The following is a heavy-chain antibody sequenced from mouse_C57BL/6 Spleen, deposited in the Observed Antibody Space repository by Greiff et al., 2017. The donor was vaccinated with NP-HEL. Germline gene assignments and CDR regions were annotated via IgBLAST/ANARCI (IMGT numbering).Heavy chain of an antibody. Sequence: QVQLQQSGAELVRPGASVTLSCKASGYTFTDYEMHWVKQTPVHGLEWIGAIDPDNGGTAYNQKFKGKAILTADKSSSTAYVELRSLTSEYSAVYYCTRRSPYYFDDWGQGTTLTVSS. CDR1: GYTFTDYE. CDR2: IDPDNGGT. V-gene: IGHV1-15*01. J-gene: IGHJ2*01. CDR3: TRRSPYYFDD.